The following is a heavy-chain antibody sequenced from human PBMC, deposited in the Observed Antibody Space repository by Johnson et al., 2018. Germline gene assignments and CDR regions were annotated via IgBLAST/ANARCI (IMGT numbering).Heavy chain of an antibody. Sequence: VQSGGSLRLSCAASGFTFSSYAMSWVRQAPGKGLEWVSAISGSGGSTYYADPVKGRFTISRDNSKNTLYLQMNRLKAEDKAVYYCAKDSEDIVVVVAAKGAFDIWGQGTMVTVSS. J-gene: IGHJ3*02. CDR2: ISGSGGST. CDR3: AKDSEDIVVVVAAKGAFDI. D-gene: IGHD2-15*01. CDR1: GFTFSSYA. V-gene: IGHV3-23*01.